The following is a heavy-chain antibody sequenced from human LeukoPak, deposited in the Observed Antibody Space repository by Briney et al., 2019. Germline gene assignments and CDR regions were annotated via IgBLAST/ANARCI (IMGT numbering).Heavy chain of an antibody. D-gene: IGHD3-22*01. CDR2: ISGSGGDT. J-gene: IGHJ4*02. CDR1: GFTFSNYA. V-gene: IGHV3-23*01. Sequence: PGGSLRLSCVASGFTFSNYAMTWVRQAPGKGLEWVSTISGSGGDTYYADSVKGRFTISRDNPKNTLYLQMNSLRVEDTAFYYCAKGSTFGDSSGYYGNWGQGTLVTVSS. CDR3: AKGSTFGDSSGYYGN.